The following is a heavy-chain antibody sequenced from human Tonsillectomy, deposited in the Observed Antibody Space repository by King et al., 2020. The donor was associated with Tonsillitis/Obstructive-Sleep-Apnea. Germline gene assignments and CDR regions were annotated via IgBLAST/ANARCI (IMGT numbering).Heavy chain of an antibody. J-gene: IGHJ4*02. CDR3: AREARCSSTSCYGYFDY. V-gene: IGHV1-18*01. Sequence: VQLVESGAEVKKPGASGKVSCKASGYTFTSYGISWVRQAPGQGLEWLGWISPYNGNTYDAQKFQGRVTMTTDTSTSTAYMELRSLRSDDTAVYYCAREARCSSTSCYGYFDYWGQGTLVTVSS. D-gene: IGHD2-2*01. CDR2: ISPYNGNT. CDR1: GYTFTSYG.